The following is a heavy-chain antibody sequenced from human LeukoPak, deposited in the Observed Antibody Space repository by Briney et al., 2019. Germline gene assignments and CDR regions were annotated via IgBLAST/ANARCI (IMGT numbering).Heavy chain of an antibody. CDR2: ITTSNYI. CDR3: VREQARAGSFDY. V-gene: IGHV3-21*01. J-gene: IGHJ4*02. CDR1: GFTFSSHS. Sequence: PGGSLRPSCVVSGFTFSSHSVNWVRQAPGKGLEWVLSITTSNYIFYAESVKGRFTISRDNAKNSLYLQMTSLRAEDTAVYYCVREQARAGSFDYWGQGTLVTVSS. D-gene: IGHD6-19*01.